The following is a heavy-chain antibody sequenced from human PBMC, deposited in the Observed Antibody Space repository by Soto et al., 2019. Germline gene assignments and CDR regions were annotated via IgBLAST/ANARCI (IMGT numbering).Heavy chain of an antibody. D-gene: IGHD3-16*01. CDR3: ASHDYAHYGMDV. CDR2: IYYSGST. J-gene: IGHJ6*01. Sequence: QVQLQESGPGLVKPAQTLSLTGTVSGGSISRGDYYWSWIRQPPGKVLEWIGYIYYSGSTYYNPSLKSRVSISVDTSQNQFSLKLSSVTAADTAVYYCASHDYAHYGMDVWGQWTTVTVSS. V-gene: IGHV4-30-4*01. CDR1: GGSISRGDYY.